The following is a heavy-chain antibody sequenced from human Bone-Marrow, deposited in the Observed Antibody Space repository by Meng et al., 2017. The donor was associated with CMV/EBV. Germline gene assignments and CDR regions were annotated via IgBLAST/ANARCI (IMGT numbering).Heavy chain of an antibody. J-gene: IGHJ6*02. CDR1: GYTFTGYY. CDR2: IGFNSGDT. CDR3: ARSGYYYGLAV. Sequence: ASVKVSCKTSGYTFTGYYIHWVRQAPGQGLEWMGWIGFNSGDTNYAQKFQGRVTMTRDTSITTTYMELSRLRSDDTAVYYCARSGYYYGLAVWGQGHTVNVSS. V-gene: IGHV1-2*02.